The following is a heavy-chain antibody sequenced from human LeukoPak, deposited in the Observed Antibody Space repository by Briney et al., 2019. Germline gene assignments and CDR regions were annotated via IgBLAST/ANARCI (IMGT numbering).Heavy chain of an antibody. D-gene: IGHD2-15*01. V-gene: IGHV1-2*02. J-gene: IGHJ3*02. CDR2: INPNSGGT. CDR1: GYTFTGYY. Sequence: ASVKVSCKASGYTFTGYYKHWVRQAPGQGLEWMGWINPNSGGTNYAQKFQGRVTMTRDTSISTAYMELSRLRSDDTAVYYCARDREDCSGGSCYSSYRSDAFDIWGQGTMVTVSS. CDR3: ARDREDCSGGSCYSSYRSDAFDI.